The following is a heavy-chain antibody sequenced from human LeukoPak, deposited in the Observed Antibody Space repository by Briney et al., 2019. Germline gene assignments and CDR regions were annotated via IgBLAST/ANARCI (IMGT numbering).Heavy chain of an antibody. CDR2: IYHSGST. CDR3: GTGGEEYSGGGPHGFQYSQN. J-gene: IGHJ1*01. D-gene: IGHD6-25*01. Sequence: SETLSLTCAVSGYSISSGYYWGWIRQPPGKGLEWIGSIYHSGSTYYNPSPKSRVTISVDTSKNQFSLKLSSVTAADTAVYYWGTGGEEYSGGGPHGFQYSQNGGRGTRFPFS. V-gene: IGHV4-38-2*01. CDR1: GYSISSGYY.